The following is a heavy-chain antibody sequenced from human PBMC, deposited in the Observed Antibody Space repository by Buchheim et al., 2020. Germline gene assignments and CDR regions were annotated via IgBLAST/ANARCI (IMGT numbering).Heavy chain of an antibody. CDR3: ARDFLLVWFGEPLYGMDV. Sequence: QVQLVESGGGVVQPGKSLRLTCAASGFTFNDFGIHWVRQAPGKGLEWVAVISYDGSDKYLADSVKGRFTISRDNSKNTLYLQMNSLRDEDTAVYYCARDFLLVWFGEPLYGMDVWGQGTT. D-gene: IGHD3-10*01. V-gene: IGHV3-30*03. J-gene: IGHJ6*02. CDR2: ISYDGSDK. CDR1: GFTFNDFG.